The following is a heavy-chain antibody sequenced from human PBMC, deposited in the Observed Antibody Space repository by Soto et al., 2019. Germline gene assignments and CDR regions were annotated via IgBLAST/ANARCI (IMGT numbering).Heavy chain of an antibody. CDR2: IYYSGST. J-gene: IGHJ6*03. CDR3: ARPAYYDFWSGLYPGSYYYYYMDV. V-gene: IGHV4-39*01. Sequence: RQTPGKGLEWIGSIYYSGSTYYNPSLKSRVTISVDTSKNQFSLKLSSVTAADTAVYYCARPAYYDFWSGLYPGSYYYYYMDVWGKGTTVTVSS. D-gene: IGHD3-3*01.